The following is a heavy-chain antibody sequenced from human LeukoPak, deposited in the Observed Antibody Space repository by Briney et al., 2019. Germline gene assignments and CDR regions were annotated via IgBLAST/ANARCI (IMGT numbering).Heavy chain of an antibody. CDR2: IYHNGNT. V-gene: IGHV4-30-2*01. Sequence: PSQTLSLTCTVSGGSMSSGGYYWSWIRQPPGKGLEWIGYIYHNGNTYYNPSVNSRVTMSVDKSKNQFSLKLSSVTAADTAVYYCAREPLSGPGERSGYQINAFDIWGQGTMVTVSS. D-gene: IGHD5-12*01. CDR1: GGSMSSGGYY. CDR3: AREPLSGPGERSGYQINAFDI. J-gene: IGHJ3*02.